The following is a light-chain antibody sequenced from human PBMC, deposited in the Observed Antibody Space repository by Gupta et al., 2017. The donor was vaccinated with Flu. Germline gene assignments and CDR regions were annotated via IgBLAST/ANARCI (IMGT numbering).Light chain of an antibody. CDR1: QSISSY. J-gene: IGKJ1*01. V-gene: IGKV1-39*01. CDR3: QQSYSTPQLSKT. Sequence: DIQMTQSPSSLSASVGDRVTITCRASQSISSYLNWYQQKPGKAPKLLIYAASSLQSGVPSRFSGSGSGTDCTLTISSLQPEDFATYYCQQSYSTPQLSKTFGQGTKVEIK. CDR2: AAS.